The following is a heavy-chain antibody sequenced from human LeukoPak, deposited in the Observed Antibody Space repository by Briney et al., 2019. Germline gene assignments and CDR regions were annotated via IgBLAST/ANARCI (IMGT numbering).Heavy chain of an antibody. CDR2: IKEDGSRR. CDR3: ATHWRGR. CDR1: GFSLSGYW. Sequence: PGGSLRLSCAASGFSLSGYWMSWARQAPGKGPEWVANIKEDGSRRYYSESVRGRFTISRDNSENSLYLQMNSLRAEDTAVYYCATHWRGRWGQGTLVTVSS. J-gene: IGHJ4*02. V-gene: IGHV3-7*03. D-gene: IGHD1-1*01.